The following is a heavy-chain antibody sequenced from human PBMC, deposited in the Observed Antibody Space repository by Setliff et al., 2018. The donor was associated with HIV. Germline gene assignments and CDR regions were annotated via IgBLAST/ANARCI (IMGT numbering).Heavy chain of an antibody. CDR1: GYSLTELS. D-gene: IGHD3-9*01. CDR2: FDPEDDET. CDR3: ATSGFYDILTGPTPGVFDI. V-gene: IGHV1-24*01. J-gene: IGHJ3*02. Sequence: ASVKVSCKVSGYSLTELSIHWVRQAPGGGLEWMGGFDPEDDETVYAEKFQGRVTMTEDTSTDTAYMALSSLRSEDTAMYYCATSGFYDILTGPTPGVFDIWGQGTMVTVSS.